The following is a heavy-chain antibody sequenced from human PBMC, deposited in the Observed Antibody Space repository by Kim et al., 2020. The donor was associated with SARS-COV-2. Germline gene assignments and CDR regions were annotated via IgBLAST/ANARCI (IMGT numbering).Heavy chain of an antibody. V-gene: IGHV3-74*01. Sequence: INRHGGNTSSAESGEGRFTNSRDNAKNTVHLQMSSLRAEDTALYYCVRDPVWGQGTMVTVSS. CDR2: INRHGGNT. J-gene: IGHJ3*01. CDR3: VRDPV.